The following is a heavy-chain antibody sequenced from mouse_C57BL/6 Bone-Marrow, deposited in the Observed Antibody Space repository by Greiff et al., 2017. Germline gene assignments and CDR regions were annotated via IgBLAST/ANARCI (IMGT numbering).Heavy chain of an antibody. D-gene: IGHD2-1*01. CDR3: ARIGNYSYAMDY. CDR2: LYPGDGDT. V-gene: IGHV1-82*01. CDR1: GYAFSSSW. J-gene: IGHJ4*01. Sequence: QVQLQQSGPELVKPGASVKISCKASGYAFSSSWMNWVKQRPGKGLEWIGRLYPGDGDTNYNGKFKGKATLTADKSSSTAYMQLSSLTSEDSAVYFCARIGNYSYAMDYWGQGTSVTVSS.